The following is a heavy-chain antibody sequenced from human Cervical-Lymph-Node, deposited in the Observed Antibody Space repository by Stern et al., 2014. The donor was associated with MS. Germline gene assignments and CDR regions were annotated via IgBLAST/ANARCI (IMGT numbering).Heavy chain of an antibody. J-gene: IGHJ4*02. D-gene: IGHD4-17*01. CDR1: GGSISSGDNY. Sequence: VQLVQSGPGLVKPSQTLSLTCTVSGGSISSGDNYWSWIRQPPGKGPGWFGYIHYSGGTYFNPSLKSRATISADTSKNQFSLKLNSMTAADTAVYYCARVPDYGDAFFDYWGKGILVTVSS. CDR2: IHYSGGT. V-gene: IGHV4-30-4*01. CDR3: ARVPDYGDAFFDY.